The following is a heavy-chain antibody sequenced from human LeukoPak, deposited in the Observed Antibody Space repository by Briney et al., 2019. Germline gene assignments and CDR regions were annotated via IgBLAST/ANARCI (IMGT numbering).Heavy chain of an antibody. V-gene: IGHV4-4*07. Sequence: SETLSLTCTVSGGSISSYYWSWIRQPAGKGLEWIGRIYTSGSTNYNPSLKSRVTMSVDTSKNQFSLKLSSVTAADTAVYYCARDSLGGAGVYYYYMDVWGKGTTVTISS. CDR1: GGSISSYY. CDR2: IYTSGST. D-gene: IGHD1-26*01. CDR3: ARDSLGGAGVYYYYMDV. J-gene: IGHJ6*03.